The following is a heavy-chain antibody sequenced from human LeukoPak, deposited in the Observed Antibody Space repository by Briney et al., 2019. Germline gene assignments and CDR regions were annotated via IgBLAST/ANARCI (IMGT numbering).Heavy chain of an antibody. CDR2: IYYSGST. CDR1: GGSISSSSYY. Sequence: SETLSLTCTVSGGSISSSSYYWGWIRQPPGKGLEWIGSIYYSGSTYSNPSLKSRVTISVDTSKNQFSLTLTSVTAADTAVYYCARVSPLYVGSGWFDPWGQGTLVTVSS. CDR3: ARVSPLYVGSGWFDP. D-gene: IGHD3-10*01. V-gene: IGHV4-39*07. J-gene: IGHJ5*02.